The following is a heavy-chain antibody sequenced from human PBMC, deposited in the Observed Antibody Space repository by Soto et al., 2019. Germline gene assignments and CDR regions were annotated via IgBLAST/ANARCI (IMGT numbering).Heavy chain of an antibody. Sequence: SETLSLTCTVSGGSISSSSYYWGWIRQPPGKGLEWIGSIYYSGSTYYNPSLKSRVTISVDTSKNQFSLKLSSVTAADTAVYYCARHFLEWLLPNEGIIDYWGQGTLVTVSS. D-gene: IGHD3-3*01. CDR2: IYYSGST. J-gene: IGHJ4*02. CDR3: ARHFLEWLLPNEGIIDY. V-gene: IGHV4-39*01. CDR1: GGSISSSSYY.